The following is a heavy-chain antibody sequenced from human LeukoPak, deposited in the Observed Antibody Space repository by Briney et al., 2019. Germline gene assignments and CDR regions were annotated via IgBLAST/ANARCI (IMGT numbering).Heavy chain of an antibody. CDR2: INHSGST. Sequence: SETLSLTCAVYGGSFSGYYWSWIRQPPGKGLEWIREINHSGSTNYNPSLKSRVTISVDTSKNQFSLKLSSVTAADTAVYYCARASPFAARRKYNWFDPWGQGTLVTVSS. CDR1: GGSFSGYY. J-gene: IGHJ5*02. CDR3: ARASPFAARRKYNWFDP. V-gene: IGHV4-34*01. D-gene: IGHD6-6*01.